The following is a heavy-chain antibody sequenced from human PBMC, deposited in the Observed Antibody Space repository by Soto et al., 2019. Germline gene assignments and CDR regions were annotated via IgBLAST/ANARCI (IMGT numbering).Heavy chain of an antibody. J-gene: IGHJ4*02. CDR1: GFTFSSYG. CDR3: AKDGPYYDILTGYSYPQNFDY. D-gene: IGHD3-9*01. V-gene: IGHV3-30*18. CDR2: IPYDGSNK. Sequence: GGSLRLSCAASGFTFSSYGMHWVRQAPGKGLEWVAVIPYDGSNKYYADSVKGRFTISRDNSKNTLYLQMNSLRAEDTAVYYCAKDGPYYDILTGYSYPQNFDYWGQGTLVTVS.